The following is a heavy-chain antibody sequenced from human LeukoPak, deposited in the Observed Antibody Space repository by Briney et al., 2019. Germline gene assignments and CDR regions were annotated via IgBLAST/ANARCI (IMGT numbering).Heavy chain of an antibody. Sequence: GGSLRLSCAASGFTFSNYGMHWVRQAPGKGLEWVAVIWYDGSKKYYADSVKGRFTISRDDSKNTLYLQMNSLTAEDTAVYYCARIGIAVAVGAFDSWGQGTMVTVSS. J-gene: IGHJ3*02. D-gene: IGHD6-19*01. CDR3: ARIGIAVAVGAFDS. V-gene: IGHV3-33*01. CDR2: IWYDGSKK. CDR1: GFTFSNYG.